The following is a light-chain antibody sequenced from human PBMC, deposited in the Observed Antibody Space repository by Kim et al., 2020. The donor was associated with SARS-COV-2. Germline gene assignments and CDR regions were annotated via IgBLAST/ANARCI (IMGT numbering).Light chain of an antibody. J-gene: IGKJ1*01. Sequence: GSPGARATLSCRASQSVSSNLAWYQQTPGQAPKLLIYGASTRATGIPARFSGSGSGTEFTLTINSLQSEDFAVYYCQQYDNWPGTFGQGTKVDIK. CDR2: GAS. CDR1: QSVSSN. CDR3: QQYDNWPGT. V-gene: IGKV3-15*01.